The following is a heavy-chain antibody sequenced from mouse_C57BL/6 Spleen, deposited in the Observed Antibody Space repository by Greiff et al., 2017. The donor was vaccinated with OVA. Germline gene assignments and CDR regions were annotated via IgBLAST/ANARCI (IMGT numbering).Heavy chain of an antibody. V-gene: IGHV1-64*01. Sequence: VQLQQPGAELVKPGASVKLSCKASGYTFTSYWMHWVKQRPGQGLEWIGMIHPNSGSTNYNEKFKSKATLTVDKSSSTAYMQLSSLTSEDSAVYYCARNLYYGSSYDWGKGTTLTVSS. D-gene: IGHD1-1*01. J-gene: IGHJ2*01. CDR1: GYTFTSYW. CDR3: ARNLYYGSSYD. CDR2: IHPNSGST.